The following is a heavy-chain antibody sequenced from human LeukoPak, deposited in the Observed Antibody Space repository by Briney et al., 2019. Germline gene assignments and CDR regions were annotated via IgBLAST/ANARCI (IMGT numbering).Heavy chain of an antibody. CDR1: GGSISSSSYY. V-gene: IGHV4-39*01. D-gene: IGHD6-19*01. J-gene: IGHJ4*02. Sequence: PSETLSLTCTVSGGSISSSSYYWGWIRQPPGKGLECIGNIYYSGSTYYNPSLKSRVTISVDTSKNQFSLRLTSVTAADTAVYYCARFYSRDWEVFDYWGQGTRVTVSS. CDR3: ARFYSRDWEVFDY. CDR2: IYYSGST.